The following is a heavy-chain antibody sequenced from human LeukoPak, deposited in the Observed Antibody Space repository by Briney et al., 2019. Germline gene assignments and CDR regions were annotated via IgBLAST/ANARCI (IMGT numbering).Heavy chain of an antibody. CDR1: GGSFSGYY. CDR3: ARLGVPRYFQH. CDR2: INHSGST. V-gene: IGHV4-34*01. J-gene: IGHJ1*01. Sequence: SETLSLTCAVYGGSFSGYYWSRIRQPPGKGLEWIGEINHSGSTNYNPSLKSRVTISVDTSKNQFSLKLSSVTAADTAVYYCARLGVPRYFQHWGQGTLVTVSS. D-gene: IGHD3-16*01.